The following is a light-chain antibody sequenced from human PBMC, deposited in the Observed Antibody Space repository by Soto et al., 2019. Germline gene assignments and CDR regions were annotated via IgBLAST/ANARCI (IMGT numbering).Light chain of an antibody. CDR2: DTS. J-gene: IGKJ1*01. CDR3: QQRSNWPSTWT. Sequence: EIVLTQSPATLSLSPGEGATLSCRASQSVGSLLAWYQQRPGQAPRLLIYDTSNRATDIPVRFSGSGSGTDFTLTISSLEPEDFAVYYCQQRSNWPSTWTFGQGTKVEIK. V-gene: IGKV3-11*01. CDR1: QSVGSL.